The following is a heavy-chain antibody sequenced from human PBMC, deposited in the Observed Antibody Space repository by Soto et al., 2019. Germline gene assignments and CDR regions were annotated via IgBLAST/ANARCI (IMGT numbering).Heavy chain of an antibody. CDR2: IWYDGSKK. J-gene: IGHJ6*02. CDR1: GIKFSSYG. Sequence: QVHLVESGGGVVQSGGSLRLSCAASGIKFSSYGMHWVRQAPGKGLEWVAVIWYDGSKKYYVDSVKGRFTIARDNSNNTLYLQMNSLGAEDTGVYYCARELLYGSGSRNFHYYGMDVWGQGTTVTVSS. CDR3: ARELLYGSGSRNFHYYGMDV. D-gene: IGHD3-10*01. V-gene: IGHV3-33*01.